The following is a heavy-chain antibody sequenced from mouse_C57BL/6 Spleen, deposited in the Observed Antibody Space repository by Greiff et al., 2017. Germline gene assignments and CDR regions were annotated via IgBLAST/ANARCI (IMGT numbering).Heavy chain of an antibody. CDR2: IDPSDSYT. J-gene: IGHJ2*01. CDR1: GYTFTSYW. D-gene: IGHD2-1*01. V-gene: IGHV1-50*01. CDR3: ARRVYGNYPDY. Sequence: QVQLKQPGAELVKPGASVKLSCKASGYTFTSYWMQWVKQRPGQGLEWIGEIDPSDSYTNYNQKFKGKATLTVDTSSSTAYMQLSSLTSEDSAVYYCARRVYGNYPDYWGQGTTLTVSS.